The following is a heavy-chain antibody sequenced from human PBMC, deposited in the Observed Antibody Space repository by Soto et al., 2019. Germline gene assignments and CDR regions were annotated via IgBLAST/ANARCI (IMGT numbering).Heavy chain of an antibody. CDR1: GYSFTSYW. V-gene: IGHV5-10-1*01. CDR3: ARRGVGQYYYYGMDV. Sequence: RGESLKISCKGSGYSFTSYWISWVRQMPGKGLEWMGRIDPSDSYTNYSPSFQGHVTISADKSISTAYLQWSSLKASDTAMYYCARRGVGQYYYYGMDVWGQGTTVTVSS. CDR2: IDPSDSYT. D-gene: IGHD1-26*01. J-gene: IGHJ6*02.